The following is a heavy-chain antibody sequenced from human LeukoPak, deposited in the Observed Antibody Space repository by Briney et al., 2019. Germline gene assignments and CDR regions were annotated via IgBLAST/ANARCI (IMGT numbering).Heavy chain of an antibody. J-gene: IGHJ3*02. CDR3: VREYSSSSGRAFDM. Sequence: GGSLRLSCAASGFTFSSYWMHWVRQAPGKGLVWVSRISTDGSSTNSADSVKGRLTISRDNAKNTLYLQMNSLRAEDTAVYYCVREYSSSSGRAFDMWGQGAMVTVSP. V-gene: IGHV3-74*01. CDR1: GFTFSSYW. D-gene: IGHD6-6*01. CDR2: ISTDGSST.